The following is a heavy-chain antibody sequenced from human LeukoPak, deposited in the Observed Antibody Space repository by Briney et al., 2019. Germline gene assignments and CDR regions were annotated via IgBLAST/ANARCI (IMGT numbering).Heavy chain of an antibody. V-gene: IGHV1-69*01. Sequence: SVKVSCKASGGTFSSYAISWVRQAPGQGLEWMGGIIPIFGTANYAQKFQGRVTITADESTSTAYMELSSLRSEDMAVYYCASGHWAYNWMSNWFDPWGQGTLVTVSS. CDR1: GGTFSSYA. J-gene: IGHJ5*02. D-gene: IGHD1-20*01. CDR2: IIPIFGTA. CDR3: ASGHWAYNWMSNWFDP.